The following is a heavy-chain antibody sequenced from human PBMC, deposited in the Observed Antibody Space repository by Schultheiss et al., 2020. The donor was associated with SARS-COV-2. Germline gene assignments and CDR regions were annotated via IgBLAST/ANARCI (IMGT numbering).Heavy chain of an antibody. Sequence: GGSLRLSCAPSGFTFAGYALRWVRQAPGKGLEWVSGINNSGASTYYADSVKGRFTISRDNSKNTLYLQMNSLRVEDTAIYYCAKEVNNYYYFAMDVWGQGTTVTVSS. CDR2: INNSGAST. D-gene: IGHD2/OR15-2a*01. CDR1: GFTFAGYA. J-gene: IGHJ6*02. CDR3: AKEVNNYYYFAMDV. V-gene: IGHV3-23*01.